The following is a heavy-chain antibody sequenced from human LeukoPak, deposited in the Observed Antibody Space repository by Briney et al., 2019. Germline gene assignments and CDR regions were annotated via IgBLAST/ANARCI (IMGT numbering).Heavy chain of an antibody. CDR3: STDEKVDDYFDY. CDR2: ILGKTDGGTT. J-gene: IGHJ4*02. V-gene: IGHV3-15*01. Sequence: GGSLRLSCAASGFTFTNAWMSWIRQAPGKGLEWVARILGKTDGGTTDYAAPVRGRFTIPRDDSKNMLYLQMNSLKTEVTAVYYCSTDEKVDDYFDYWGQGALVTVSS. CDR1: GFTFTNAW.